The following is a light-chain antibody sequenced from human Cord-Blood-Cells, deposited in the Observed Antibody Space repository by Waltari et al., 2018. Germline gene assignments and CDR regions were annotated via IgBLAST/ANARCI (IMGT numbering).Light chain of an antibody. J-gene: IGLJ3*02. CDR2: EGS. V-gene: IGLV2-23*01. CDR3: CSYAGSSNWV. Sequence: QSALTQPASVSGSPGQSITISCTGTSSDVGSYNLVSWYQQHPGKAPKLMIYEGSKRHSGVANRVSGSKSGNTASLTISGLQAEDEADYYCCSYAGSSNWVFGGGTKLTVL. CDR1: SSDVGSYNL.